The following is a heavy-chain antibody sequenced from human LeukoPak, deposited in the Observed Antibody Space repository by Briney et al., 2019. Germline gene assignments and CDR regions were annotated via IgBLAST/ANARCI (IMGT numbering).Heavy chain of an antibody. CDR1: GGSISSYY. V-gene: IGHV4-59*01. J-gene: IGHJ3*02. CDR2: IYYSGNT. CDR3: ARVKYYYDSSGQAAFDI. Sequence: PSETLSLTCTVSGGSISSYYWSWIRQPPGKGLEWIGYIYYSGNTNYNPSLKSRVTISVDTSKNQFSLKLSSVTAADTAVYYCARVKYYYDSSGQAAFDIWGQGTMVTVSS. D-gene: IGHD3-22*01.